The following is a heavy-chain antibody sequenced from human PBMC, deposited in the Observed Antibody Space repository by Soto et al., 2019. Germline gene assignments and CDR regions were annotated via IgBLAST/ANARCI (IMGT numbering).Heavy chain of an antibody. CDR3: ARDKGPPIVATSAYAFDI. V-gene: IGHV1-69*04. J-gene: IGHJ3*02. CDR2: IIPILGIA. Sequence: SVTVSCKASGGTFSSYTISWVRQAPGQGLEWMGRIIPILGIANYAQEFQGRVTITADKSTSTAYMELSSLRSEDTAVYYCARDKGPPIVATSAYAFDIWGQGTMVTVSS. D-gene: IGHD5-12*01. CDR1: GGTFSSYT.